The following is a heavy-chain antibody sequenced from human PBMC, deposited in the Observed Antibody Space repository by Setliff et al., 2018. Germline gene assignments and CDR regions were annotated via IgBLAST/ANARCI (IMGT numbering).Heavy chain of an antibody. CDR3: ARRPIALAGYRKGAFDI. V-gene: IGHV1-18*01. D-gene: IGHD6-19*01. CDR1: AHIFTSFS. CDR2: VSTYNGDT. Sequence: VASVKVSCKASAHIFTSFSITWVRQAPGQGLEWLGWVSTYNGDTKSAQKFRGRVTMTTDISTSTVYMELRTLRSDDTAVYYCARRPIALAGYRKGAFDIWGQGTMVTVSS. J-gene: IGHJ3*02.